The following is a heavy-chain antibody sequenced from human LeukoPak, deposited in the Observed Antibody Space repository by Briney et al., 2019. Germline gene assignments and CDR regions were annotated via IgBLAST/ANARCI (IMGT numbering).Heavy chain of an antibody. Sequence: PGGSLRLSCAASGFTFSSYGMHWVRQAPGKGLEWVAVISYDGSNKYYADAVKGRFTISRDNSKNTLYLQMNSLRAEDTAVYYCANSIPGGSGSSHFDYWGQGTLVTVSS. J-gene: IGHJ4*02. CDR3: ANSIPGGSGSSHFDY. CDR1: GFTFSSYG. V-gene: IGHV3-30*18. D-gene: IGHD3-10*01. CDR2: ISYDGSNK.